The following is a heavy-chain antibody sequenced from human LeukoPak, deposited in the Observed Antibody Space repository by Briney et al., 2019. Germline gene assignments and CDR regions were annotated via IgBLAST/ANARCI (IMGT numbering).Heavy chain of an antibody. CDR2: IYYSGST. V-gene: IGHV4-59*01. Sequence: SETLSLTCTVSGGSISSYYWSWIRQPPGKGLEWIGYIYYSGSTNYNPSLKSRVTISVDTSKNQFSLKLSSVTAADTAVYYCARDPGQLVALGWFDPWGQGTLVTVSS. J-gene: IGHJ5*02. CDR3: ARDPGQLVALGWFDP. CDR1: GGSISSYY. D-gene: IGHD6-6*01.